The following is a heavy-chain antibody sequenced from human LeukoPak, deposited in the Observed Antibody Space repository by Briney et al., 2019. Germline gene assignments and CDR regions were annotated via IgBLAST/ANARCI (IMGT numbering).Heavy chain of an antibody. CDR2: IYPSGST. V-gene: IGHV4-4*07. D-gene: IGHD1-26*01. J-gene: IGHJ4*02. Sequence: KPSETLSLTCTVSGGSISRYYWSWIRQPAGKGLEWIGRIYPSGSTNYSPSLKSRVTMSVDTSKNQFSLKLSSVTAADTAVYYCARSQWELRLPDYWGQGTLVTVSS. CDR3: ARSQWELRLPDY. CDR1: GGSISRYY.